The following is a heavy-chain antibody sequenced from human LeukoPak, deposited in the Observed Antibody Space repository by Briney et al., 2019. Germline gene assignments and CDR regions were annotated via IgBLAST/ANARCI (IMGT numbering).Heavy chain of an antibody. Sequence: SQTLSLTCALSRDSVSSNSAAWNWIRQSPSRGLEWLGRTYYRSKWYNDYAVSVKSRITINPDTSKNQFSLQLNSVTPEDTAVYYCARGNGDLWALSGENWFDPWGQGTLVTVSS. V-gene: IGHV6-1*01. CDR2: TYYRSKWYN. D-gene: IGHD3-16*02. CDR1: RDSVSSNSAA. CDR3: ARGNGDLWALSGENWFDP. J-gene: IGHJ5*02.